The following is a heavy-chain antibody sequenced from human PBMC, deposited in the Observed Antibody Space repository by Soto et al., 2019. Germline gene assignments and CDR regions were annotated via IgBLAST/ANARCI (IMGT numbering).Heavy chain of an antibody. D-gene: IGHD6-6*01. CDR3: ARGVEYSSSSRWFDP. CDR2: IPYDGSNK. V-gene: IGHV3-30-3*01. CDR1: GFTFSSYA. Sequence: QVQLVESGGGVVQPGRSLRLSCAASGFTFSSYAMHWVRQAPGKGLEWVAVIPYDGSNKYYADSVKGRFTISRDNSKNTLYLQMNSLRAEDTAVYYCARGVEYSSSSRWFDPWGQGTLVTVSS. J-gene: IGHJ5*02.